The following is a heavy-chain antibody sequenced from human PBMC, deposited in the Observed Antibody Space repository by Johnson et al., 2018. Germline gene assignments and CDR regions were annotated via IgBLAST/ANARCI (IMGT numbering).Heavy chain of an antibody. D-gene: IGHD4-11*01. V-gene: IGHV3-73*01. CDR1: GITFSGSA. CDR3: RRHYRGEDYSNLNSYMDV. Sequence: VQLVQSGGGLVQPGGSLKLSCAASGITFSGSAIHWVRQASGKGLERVGRIRSKANNYATEYAASVTGRFTISRDDSKNTTYLQMNSLKTEDTAVYYGRRHYRGEDYSNLNSYMDVWGKGTTVTVS. CDR2: IRSKANNYAT. J-gene: IGHJ6*03.